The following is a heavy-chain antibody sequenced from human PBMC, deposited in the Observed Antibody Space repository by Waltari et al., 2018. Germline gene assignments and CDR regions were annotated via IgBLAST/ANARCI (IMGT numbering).Heavy chain of an antibody. CDR2: INPKNGDT. J-gene: IGHJ4*02. V-gene: IGHV1-2*06. D-gene: IGHD3-22*01. Sequence: LVKSGAEVKKPGAYVQVSCKASGYTFTGYAILWVRQAPVQGLEGMGRINPKNGDTHYAQNFQGRVALTTDTSTNTAFMELQRLRSDDTAVYYCLRDSSGSHFDYWGQGTLVTVSS. CDR1: GYTFTGYA. CDR3: LRDSSGSHFDY.